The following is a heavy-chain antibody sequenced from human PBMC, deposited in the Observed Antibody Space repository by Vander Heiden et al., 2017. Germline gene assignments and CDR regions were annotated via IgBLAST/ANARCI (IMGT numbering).Heavy chain of an antibody. V-gene: IGHV4-39*02. J-gene: IGHJ4*02. CDR1: RGSISSTSYY. CDR2: IFYRGDT. CDR3: VRDPLMTDY. Sequence: QLHFQESHPGPLKPCDTLCLTRSVSRGSISSTSYYWGWIRQAPGKGLEWIGSIFYRGDTSYNPSLKSRVTMSVDTSKNQFSLKLSSVTAADTAVYYCVRDPLMTDYWGQGTLVTVSS.